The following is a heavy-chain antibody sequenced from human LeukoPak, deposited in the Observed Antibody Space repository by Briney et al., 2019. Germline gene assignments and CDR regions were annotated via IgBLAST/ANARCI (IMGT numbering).Heavy chain of an antibody. CDR3: ARVLVVQLEPNYYYYCGMDV. CDR2: IIPIFGTA. V-gene: IGHV1-69*13. J-gene: IGHJ6*02. Sequence: SVKVSCKASGGTFSSYAISWVRQAPGQGLEWMGGIIPIFGTANYAQKFQGRVTITADESTSTAYMELSSLRSEDTAVYYCARVLVVQLEPNYYYYCGMDVWGQGTTVTVSS. CDR1: GGTFSSYA. D-gene: IGHD1-1*01.